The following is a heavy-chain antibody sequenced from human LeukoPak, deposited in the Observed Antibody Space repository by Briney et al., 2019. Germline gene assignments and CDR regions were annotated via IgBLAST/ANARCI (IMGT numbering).Heavy chain of an antibody. D-gene: IGHD3-9*01. J-gene: IGHJ4*02. V-gene: IGHV4-39*01. Sequence: SETLSLTCTISGGSISSSSFYWGWIRQPPGKGLVWIGSINYGGSTSYNPSLKNRVTVSLDTSKTQFSLRLSSVTAADTAVYYCARVLRYFDWPCDSWGQGTLVTVSS. CDR3: ARVLRYFDWPCDS. CDR2: INYGGST. CDR1: GGSISSSSFY.